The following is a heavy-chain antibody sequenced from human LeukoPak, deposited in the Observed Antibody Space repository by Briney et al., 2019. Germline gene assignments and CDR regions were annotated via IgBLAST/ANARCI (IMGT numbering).Heavy chain of an antibody. CDR3: ARDFSSSWADNWFDP. Sequence: GASVKVSCKASGYTFTGYYMHWVRQAPGQGLEWMGWINPNSGGTNYAQKFQGRVTMTRDTSISTAYMELSRLRSDDTAVYYCARDFSSSWADNWFDPWGQGTLVTVSS. V-gene: IGHV1-2*02. CDR2: INPNSGGT. J-gene: IGHJ5*02. D-gene: IGHD6-13*01. CDR1: GYTFTGYY.